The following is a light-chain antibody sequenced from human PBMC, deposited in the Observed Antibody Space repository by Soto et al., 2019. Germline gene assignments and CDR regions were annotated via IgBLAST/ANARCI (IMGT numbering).Light chain of an antibody. Sequence: IRMSQSPSTLPASLGDTVTLTGGASQSIDRWGAGYQQKAGEAPKLLVYHASSLETEVPSRFMGSGSGTELTLTISSLQPADFATYSCQHYNSFGTFGPGPKVDIK. V-gene: IGKV1-5*01. CDR3: QHYNSFGT. J-gene: IGKJ1*01. CDR2: HAS. CDR1: QSIDRW.